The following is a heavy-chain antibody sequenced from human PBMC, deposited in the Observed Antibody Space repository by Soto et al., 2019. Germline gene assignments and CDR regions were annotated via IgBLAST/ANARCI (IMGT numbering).Heavy chain of an antibody. CDR3: ATRWVRVDYYYGMDV. V-gene: IGHV1-69*01. CDR1: GGTFSSYA. J-gene: IGHJ6*02. D-gene: IGHD2-15*01. Sequence: QVQLVQSGAEVKKPGSSVKVSCKASGGTFSSYAISWVRQAPGQGLEWMGGIIPIFGTATYAQKFQGRVTITADESTSPAYMELSSLRSEDTAVYYCATRWVRVDYYYGMDVWGQGTTVTVSS. CDR2: IIPIFGTA.